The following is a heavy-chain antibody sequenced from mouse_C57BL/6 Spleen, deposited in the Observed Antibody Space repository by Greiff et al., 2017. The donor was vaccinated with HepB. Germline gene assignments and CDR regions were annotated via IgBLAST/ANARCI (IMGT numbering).Heavy chain of an antibody. CDR3: AREGVTAQATFDY. D-gene: IGHD3-2*02. J-gene: IGHJ2*01. Sequence: QVQLQQPGAKLVKPGASVKLSCKASGYTFTSYWMHWVKQRPGRGLEWIGRIDPNSGGTKYNEKFKSKATLTVDKPSSTAYIQLSSLTSEDSAVYYCAREGVTAQATFDYWGQGTTLTVSS. V-gene: IGHV1-72*01. CDR2: IDPNSGGT. CDR1: GYTFTSYW.